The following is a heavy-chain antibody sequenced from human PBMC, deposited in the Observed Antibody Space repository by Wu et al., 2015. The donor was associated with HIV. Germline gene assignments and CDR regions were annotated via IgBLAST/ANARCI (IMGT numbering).Heavy chain of an antibody. CDR3: ARDQLYFDYVWHVY. D-gene: IGHD3-16*01. J-gene: IGHJ4*02. Sequence: QVQLVQSGAEVKKPGSSVRVSCKASGGAFNTYAITWVRQAPGQGLEWMGRFIPIFGTTDYAQKFQGRVTITADESTSTAYMELSSLRSENTALYYCARDQLYFDYVWHVYWGQGTLVTVSS. V-gene: IGHV1-69*13. CDR2: FIPIFGTT. CDR1: GGAFNTYA.